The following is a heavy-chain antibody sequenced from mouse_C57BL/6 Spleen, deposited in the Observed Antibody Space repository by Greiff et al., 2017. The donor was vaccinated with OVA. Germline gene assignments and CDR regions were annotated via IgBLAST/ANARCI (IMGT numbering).Heavy chain of an antibody. CDR3: ARHLTSFFEY. CDR1: GYTFTSYA. Sequence: QVQLQQSGPELVKPGASVKLSCKASGYTFTSYAITWVKQRPGQGLEWIGWIYHRDGSTKYNEKFKGTATLTVDTSSSTAYMELNSLTSEDSAVYFCARHLTSFFEYWGEGTTRTVSS. V-gene: IGHV1-85*01. D-gene: IGHD2-13*01. J-gene: IGHJ2*01. CDR2: IYHRDGST.